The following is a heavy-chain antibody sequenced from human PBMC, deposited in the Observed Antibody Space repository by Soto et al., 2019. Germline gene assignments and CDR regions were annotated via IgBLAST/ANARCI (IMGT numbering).Heavy chain of an antibody. CDR1: GFTVSSNY. D-gene: IGHD4-17*01. V-gene: IGHV3-66*01. Sequence: GGSLRLSCAASGFTVSSNYMNWVRQAPGKGLEWVSIIYSGGDTYYADSVRGRFTISRDSSKNTLYLQMTSLRADDTAVYFCARDNGWSVRNYYYYYMDVWGRGTAVTVSS. J-gene: IGHJ6*03. CDR3: ARDNGWSVRNYYYYYMDV. CDR2: IYSGGDT.